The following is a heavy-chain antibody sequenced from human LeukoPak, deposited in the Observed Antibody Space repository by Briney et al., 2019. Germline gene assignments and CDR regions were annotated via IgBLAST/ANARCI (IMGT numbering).Heavy chain of an antibody. CDR1: GFTFSSYA. CDR2: ISYDGSNK. CDR3: ATEGFVVAAAGHIGYFQH. J-gene: IGHJ1*01. Sequence: PGRSLRLSCAASGFTFSSYAMHWVRQAPGKGLEWVAVISYDGSNKYYADSVKGRFTISRDNSKSTLYLQMNSLRAEDTAVYYCATEGFVVAAAGHIGYFQHWGQGTLVTVSS. V-gene: IGHV3-30-3*01. D-gene: IGHD6-13*01.